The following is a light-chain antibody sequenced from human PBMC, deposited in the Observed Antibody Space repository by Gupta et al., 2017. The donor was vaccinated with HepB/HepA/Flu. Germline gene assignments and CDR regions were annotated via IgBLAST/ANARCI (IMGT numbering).Light chain of an antibody. CDR1: QSVSSY. CDR2: EAS. Sequence: EIVLPQSPAPLSLSPGERTTLACRASQSVSSYLAWYQQKPGQAPRLLIYEASNRATGIPARFSGSGSGTDFTLTISSLEPEDFAVYYCQQRSKWPPAVGQGTRLEIK. CDR3: QQRSKWPPA. J-gene: IGKJ5*01. V-gene: IGKV3-11*01.